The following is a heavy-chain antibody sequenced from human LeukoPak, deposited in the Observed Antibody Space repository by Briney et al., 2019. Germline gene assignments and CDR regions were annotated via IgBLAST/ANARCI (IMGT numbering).Heavy chain of an antibody. CDR1: GGSISSGGYY. V-gene: IGHV4-31*03. CDR3: ARGRTYYYDSSGYCWFDP. Sequence: PSETLSLTCTVSGGSISSGGYYWSWIRQHPGKGLEWIGYIYYSGSTYYNPSLKSRVTISVDTSKNQFSLKLSSVTAADTAVYYCARGRTYYYDSSGYCWFDPWGQGTLVTVSS. D-gene: IGHD3-22*01. CDR2: IYYSGST. J-gene: IGHJ5*02.